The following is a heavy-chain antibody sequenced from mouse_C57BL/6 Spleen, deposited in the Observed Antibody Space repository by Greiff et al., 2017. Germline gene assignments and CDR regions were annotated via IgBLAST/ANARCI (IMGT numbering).Heavy chain of an antibody. V-gene: IGHV1-80*01. D-gene: IGHD2-5*01. J-gene: IGHJ3*01. CDR2: IYPGDGDT. Sequence: QVQLQQSGAELVKPGASVKISCKASGYAFSSYWMNWVKQRPGKGLEWIGQIYPGDGDTNYNGKFKGKATLTADKSSSTAYMQLSSLTSEDSAVYFCTSNSNNLAWFAYWGQGTLVTVSA. CDR1: GYAFSSYW. CDR3: TSNSNNLAWFAY.